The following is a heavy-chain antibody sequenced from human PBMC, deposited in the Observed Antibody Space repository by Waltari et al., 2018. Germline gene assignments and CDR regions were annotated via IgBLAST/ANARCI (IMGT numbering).Heavy chain of an antibody. Sequence: QVQLQESGPGLVKPSQTLSLTCTVSGGSISSGDYYWSWIRQPPGKGLEWIGYIYYSGSTYYNPSLKSLVTISVDTSKNQFSLKLSSVTAADTAVYYCARAGIVVVPAAISGHWFDPWGQGTLVTVSS. J-gene: IGHJ5*02. D-gene: IGHD2-2*01. CDR1: GGSISSGDYY. CDR3: ARAGIVVVPAAISGHWFDP. V-gene: IGHV4-30-4*08. CDR2: IYYSGST.